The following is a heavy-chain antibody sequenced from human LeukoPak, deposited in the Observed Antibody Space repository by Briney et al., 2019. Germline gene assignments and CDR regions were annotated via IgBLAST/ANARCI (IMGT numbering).Heavy chain of an antibody. Sequence: SVKVSCKASGGTFSSYAISWVRQAPGQGLEWMGGIIPIFGTANYAQKFQGRVTITTGESTSTAYMELSSLRSEDTAVYYCASSRGSGSYYPPNDYWGQGTLVTVSS. D-gene: IGHD3-10*01. V-gene: IGHV1-69*05. CDR1: GGTFSSYA. CDR3: ASSRGSGSYYPPNDY. CDR2: IIPIFGTA. J-gene: IGHJ4*02.